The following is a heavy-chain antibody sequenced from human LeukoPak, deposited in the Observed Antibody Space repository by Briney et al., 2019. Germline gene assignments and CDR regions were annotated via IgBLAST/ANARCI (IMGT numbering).Heavy chain of an antibody. D-gene: IGHD3-10*01. Sequence: PGGSLRLSCAASGFTFSDYYMSWIRQAPGKGLEWVSYISSSGSTIYYADSVKGRFTISRDNAKNSLYLQMNSLRAEDTAVYYCARDYTYYGTPSWVDYWGQGTLVTVSS. V-gene: IGHV3-11*04. J-gene: IGHJ4*02. CDR1: GFTFSDYY. CDR3: ARDYTYYGTPSWVDY. CDR2: ISSSGSTI.